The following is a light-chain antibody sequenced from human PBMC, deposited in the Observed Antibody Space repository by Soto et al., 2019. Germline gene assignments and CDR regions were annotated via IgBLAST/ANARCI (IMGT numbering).Light chain of an antibody. V-gene: IGLV2-11*01. CDR2: DVI. CDR3: CSYAGDYTFV. Sequence: QSALIQPRSVSGSPGQSVTISCTGTSSDVGVYKYVSWYRQHPGKAPKLMIYDVITRPSGVPDRFSGSKSGNTASLTISGLQAEDEADYYCCSYAGDYTFVFGSGTKRTVL. CDR1: SSDVGVYKY. J-gene: IGLJ1*01.